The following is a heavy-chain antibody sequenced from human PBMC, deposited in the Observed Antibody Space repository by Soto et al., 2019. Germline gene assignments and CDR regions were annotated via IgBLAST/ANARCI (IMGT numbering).Heavy chain of an antibody. D-gene: IGHD2-8*02. CDR2: VKPDGSDK. V-gene: IGHV3-7*01. Sequence: EVQLVESGGGSVQPGGSLRLSCAASGFIFSDFWMSWVRQAPGRGLEWVANVKPDGSDKYYVDSVRGRFTISSDNAKDSLYLQLSSLRAEDTAVYYCATERYWSFDYWGQGALVTVSS. J-gene: IGHJ4*02. CDR1: GFIFSDFW. CDR3: ATERYWSFDY.